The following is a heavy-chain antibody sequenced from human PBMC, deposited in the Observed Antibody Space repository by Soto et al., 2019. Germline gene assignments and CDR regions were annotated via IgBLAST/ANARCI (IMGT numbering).Heavy chain of an antibody. J-gene: IGHJ3*02. D-gene: IGHD1-20*01. CDR2: SRNKANSYTT. V-gene: IGHV3-72*01. Sequence: EVELVESGGGLVQPGGSLRLSCAASGFTLSDHFIDWVRQAPGKGLEWVGRSRNKANSYTTEYAASVKGRLTISREESKNSIYVQMNSLKTEDTAVYYCTRAGIIGTTSAFDIWGQGTMVTVSS. CDR3: TRAGIIGTTSAFDI. CDR1: GFTLSDHF.